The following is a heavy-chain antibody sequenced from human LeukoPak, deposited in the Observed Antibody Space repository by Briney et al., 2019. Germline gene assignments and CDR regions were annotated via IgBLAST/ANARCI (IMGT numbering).Heavy chain of an antibody. V-gene: IGHV3-21*01. Sequence: GGSLRLSCAASGFTFSDYSMNWVRQAPGKGLEWVSSISSSSSYIYYADSVKGRFTISRDNAKNSLYLQMNSLRAEDTAVNYCAREHGDYDILTGYFSYYFDYWGQGTLVTVSS. CDR2: ISSSSSYI. CDR3: AREHGDYDILTGYFSYYFDY. J-gene: IGHJ4*02. D-gene: IGHD3-9*01. CDR1: GFTFSDYS.